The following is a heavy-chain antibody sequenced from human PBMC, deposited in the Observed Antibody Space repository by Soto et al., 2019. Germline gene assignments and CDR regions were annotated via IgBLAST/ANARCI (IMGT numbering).Heavy chain of an antibody. CDR1: GFTVSSNS. Sequence: EVQLVESGGGLIQPGGSLRLSCAASGFTVSSNSMSWVRQAPGKGLEWVSVIYSGGSTSYEDSVKGGLTISRDNTKNKLYLQMNSLRAEDTAVYYCGAGYDSFDYWGQGTLVTVSS. CDR2: IYSGGST. J-gene: IGHJ4*02. V-gene: IGHV3-53*01. CDR3: GAGYDSFDY. D-gene: IGHD5-12*01.